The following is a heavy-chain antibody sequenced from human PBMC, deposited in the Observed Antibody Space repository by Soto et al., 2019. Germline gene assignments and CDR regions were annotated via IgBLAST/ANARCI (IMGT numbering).Heavy chain of an antibody. Sequence: QVQLQESGPGLVKPSQTVSLTCSVSGASVRSGDYYWSSIRQAPGKGLEWIGYIYNSGGSYYNPSLKGRLTISIDTSKNQFSLKLNSVTAADTAIYYCVGTGTTDDYWGRGTLVTVSS. D-gene: IGHD4-17*01. CDR3: VGTGTTDDY. J-gene: IGHJ4*02. CDR2: IYNSGGS. V-gene: IGHV4-30-4*01. CDR1: GASVRSGDYY.